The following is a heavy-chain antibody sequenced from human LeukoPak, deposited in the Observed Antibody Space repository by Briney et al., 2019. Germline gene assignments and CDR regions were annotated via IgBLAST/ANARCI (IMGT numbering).Heavy chain of an antibody. V-gene: IGHV1-18*01. CDR1: GFTFTHFG. Sequence: GASVKVSCKASGFTFTHFGFSWVRQAPGQGLEWMGWVSAYNGATDYAQNLQGRVTMTTDASTSTDYMELRSLRSDDTATYYCGRWRESSNWPPGYLQYWGQGTLVIVSS. CDR3: GRWRESSNWPPGYLQY. D-gene: IGHD4-11*01. J-gene: IGHJ1*01. CDR2: VSAYNGAT.